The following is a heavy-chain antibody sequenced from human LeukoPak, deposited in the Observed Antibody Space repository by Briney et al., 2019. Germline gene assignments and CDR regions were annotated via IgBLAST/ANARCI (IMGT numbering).Heavy chain of an antibody. V-gene: IGHV3-21*04. D-gene: IGHD4-23*01. CDR1: GFTFSSCS. CDR2: ISSSSSYI. Sequence: GGSLRLSCAASGFTFSSCSMNWVRQAPGKGLEWVSSISSSSSYIYYADSVKGRFTISRDNAKNSLYLQMNSLRSDDTAVYYCAREGDYGGNFYCFHYWGQGTLVTVSS. J-gene: IGHJ4*02. CDR3: AREGDYGGNFYCFHY.